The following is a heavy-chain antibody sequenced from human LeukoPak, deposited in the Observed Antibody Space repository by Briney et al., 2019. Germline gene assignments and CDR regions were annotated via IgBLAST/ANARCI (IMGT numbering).Heavy chain of an antibody. CDR3: ARDLDFGSSLVDY. CDR1: GASITSSNYY. Sequence: SETLSLTCAVSGASITSSNYYWGWVRQSPGKGLEWIGNIYSSGNTYYNASLKSRVTMYIDTSKNQFSLKLSSVTAADTAVYYCARDLDFGSSLVDYWGQGTLVTVSS. CDR2: IYSSGNT. V-gene: IGHV4-39*07. D-gene: IGHD6-13*01. J-gene: IGHJ4*02.